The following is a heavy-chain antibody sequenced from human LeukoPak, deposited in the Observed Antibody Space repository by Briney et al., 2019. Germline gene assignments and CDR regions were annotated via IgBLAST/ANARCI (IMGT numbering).Heavy chain of an antibody. J-gene: IGHJ4*02. CDR2: IYYGGTT. CDR1: GGSLSTYS. Sequence: SETLSLTCIVSGGSLSTYSWSWVRQSPGKRLEWIGYIYYGGTTNYNPSLKSRVTISVDTAKNQFSLRLRSVTAADTAIYYCARDTTVASGMQHWGQGTLVTVSS. V-gene: IGHV4-59*01. CDR3: ARDTTVASGMQH. D-gene: IGHD4-23*01.